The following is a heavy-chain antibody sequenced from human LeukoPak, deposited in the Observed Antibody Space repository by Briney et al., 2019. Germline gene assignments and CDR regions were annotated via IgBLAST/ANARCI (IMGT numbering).Heavy chain of an antibody. CDR3: AKADCNSGNCRTDY. D-gene: IGHD2-15*01. V-gene: IGHV3-23*01. Sequence: GRSLRLSCTTSGFTFSSYAKNWVRQPPARGLEWVSTISGNGVSTYYADSVKGRFTISRDNSENTLFLQMNSLTADDTALYYCAKADCNSGNCRTDYWGQGTLVTVSS. J-gene: IGHJ4*02. CDR2: ISGNGVST. CDR1: GFTFSSYA.